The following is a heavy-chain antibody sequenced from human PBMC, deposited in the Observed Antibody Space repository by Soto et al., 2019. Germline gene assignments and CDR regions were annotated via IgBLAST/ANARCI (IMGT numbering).Heavy chain of an antibody. CDR2: ISYDGSNK. Sequence: PGGSLRLSCAASGFTFSSYGMHWVRQAPGKGLEWVAVISYDGSNKYYADSVKGRFTISRDNSKNTLYLQMNSLRAEDTAVYYCAKDEAWQWLVYLFDYWGQGTLVTVSS. CDR3: AKDEAWQWLVYLFDY. CDR1: GFTFSSYG. J-gene: IGHJ4*02. V-gene: IGHV3-30*18. D-gene: IGHD6-19*01.